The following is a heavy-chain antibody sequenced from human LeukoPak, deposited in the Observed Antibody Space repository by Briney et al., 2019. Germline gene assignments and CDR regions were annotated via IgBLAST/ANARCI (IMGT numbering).Heavy chain of an antibody. CDR1: GYTFTGYY. CDR3: ARDRVRFLEWSALTFDP. J-gene: IGHJ5*02. D-gene: IGHD3-3*01. CDR2: INPNSGGT. Sequence: GASVKVSCKASGYTFTGYYMHWVRQAPGQGLEWMGWINPNSGGTNYAQKFQGRVTMTRNTSISTAYMELSSLRSDDTAVYYCARDRVRFLEWSALTFDPWGQGTLVTVSS. V-gene: IGHV1-2*02.